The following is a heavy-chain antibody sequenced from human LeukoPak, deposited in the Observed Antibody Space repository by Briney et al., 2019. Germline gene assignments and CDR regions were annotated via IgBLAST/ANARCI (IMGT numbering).Heavy chain of an antibody. CDR2: IYYSGST. Sequence: KPEGSLRLSCAASGFTFSDYFMSWIRQPPGKGLEWIGYIYYSGSTYYNPSLKSRVTISVDTSKNQLSLKLTSVTAADTAVYYCARPYYYDSRIDPWGQGTLVTVSS. V-gene: IGHV4-30-4*01. D-gene: IGHD3-22*01. CDR3: ARPYYYDSRIDP. J-gene: IGHJ5*02. CDR1: GFTFSDYF.